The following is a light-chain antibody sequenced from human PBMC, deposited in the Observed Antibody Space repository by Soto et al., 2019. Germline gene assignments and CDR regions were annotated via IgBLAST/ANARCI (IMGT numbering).Light chain of an antibody. J-gene: IGKJ5*01. CDR2: DVS. V-gene: IGKV3-15*01. Sequence: EIVMTQSPDTLYVSPGEGATLSCMASQSVRTKLAWYQQKSGQSPRLLIYDVSTRATGVPARFSGTGSETDFTLTISGLQSDDSAVYFCQQYNNWPFSFGQGTRLEIK. CDR1: QSVRTK. CDR3: QQYNNWPFS.